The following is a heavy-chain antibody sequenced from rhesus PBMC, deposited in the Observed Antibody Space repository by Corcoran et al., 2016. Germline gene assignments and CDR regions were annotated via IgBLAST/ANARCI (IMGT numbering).Heavy chain of an antibody. CDR2: INSGGGST. Sequence: EVQLVESGGGLAKPGGSLRLSCAASGFTFSSYWMNWVRQAPGKGLEGVSAINSGGGSTYYADSVNGRFTISRDNSKNTLSLQMNSLRAEDTAVYYCAKGGIQRVQPVDYWGQGVLVTVSS. CDR1: GFTFSSYW. J-gene: IGHJ4*01. CDR3: AKGGIQRVQPVDY. V-gene: IGHV3S25*01. D-gene: IGHD5-42*01.